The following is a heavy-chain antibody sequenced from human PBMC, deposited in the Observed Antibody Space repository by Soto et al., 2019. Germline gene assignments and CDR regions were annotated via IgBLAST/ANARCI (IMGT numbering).Heavy chain of an antibody. CDR1: GFTFSSYG. CDR3: AKGAAYFDY. V-gene: IGHV3-30*18. J-gene: IGHJ4*02. D-gene: IGHD6-13*01. Sequence: GGSLRLSFAASGFTFSSYGMHWVRQAPGKGLEWVAVISYDGSNKYYADSVKGRFTISRDNSKNTLYLQMNSLRAEDTAVYYCAKGAAYFDYWGQGTLVTVSS. CDR2: ISYDGSNK.